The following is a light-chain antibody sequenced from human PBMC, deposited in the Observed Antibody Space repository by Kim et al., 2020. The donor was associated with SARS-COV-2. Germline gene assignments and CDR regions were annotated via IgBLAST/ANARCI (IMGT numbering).Light chain of an antibody. CDR3: QQRSNWPKNT. J-gene: IGKJ4*01. V-gene: IGKV3-11*01. CDR2: DAS. CDR1: QNVDTY. Sequence: SPGEGATLSGRASQNVDTYLAWYQQKPGQAPRLLIYDASNRATGIPAKFSGSGSGTDFTLTISSLEPEDFAVYYCQQRSNWPKNTFGGGTKVDIK.